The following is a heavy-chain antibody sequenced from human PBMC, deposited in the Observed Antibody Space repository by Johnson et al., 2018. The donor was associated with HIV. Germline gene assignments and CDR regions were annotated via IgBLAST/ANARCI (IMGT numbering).Heavy chain of an antibody. V-gene: IGHV3-66*01. CDR3: ARDRKVDYFDI. Sequence: MQLVESGGGLVRPGGSLRLSCTASGFTVSSNYMSWVRQAPGKGLEWVSVIDTAGSTYDADSVKGRFTISRDISKNTLYLQMNSLRAEDTAIYYCARDRKVDYFDIWGQGTMVTVSS. CDR2: IDTAGST. J-gene: IGHJ3*02. D-gene: IGHD5-12*01. CDR1: GFTVSSNY.